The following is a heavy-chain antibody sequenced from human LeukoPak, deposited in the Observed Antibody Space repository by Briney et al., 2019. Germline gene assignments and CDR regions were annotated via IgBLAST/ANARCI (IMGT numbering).Heavy chain of an antibody. D-gene: IGHD1-26*01. J-gene: IGHJ4*02. CDR3: AKGTGRYWTFFDS. CDR2: IKQDGSEK. CDR1: GFTFSNYW. Sequence: GGSLRLSCAASGFTFSNYWMSWVRQAPGKGLEWVANIKQDGSEKYYVDSVKGRFTISRDNAKNSLYLQMNSLRAEDTAVYYCAKGTGRYWTFFDSWGQGTQVTVSS. V-gene: IGHV3-7*01.